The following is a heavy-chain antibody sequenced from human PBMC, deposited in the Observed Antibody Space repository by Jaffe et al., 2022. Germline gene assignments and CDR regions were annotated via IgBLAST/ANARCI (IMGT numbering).Heavy chain of an antibody. J-gene: IGHJ3*02. CDR3: ARETEWGDAFDI. Sequence: QVQLQESGPGLVKPSQTLSLTCTVSGGSISSGSYYWSWIRQPAGKGLEWIGRIYTSGSTNYNPSLKSRVTISVDTSKNQFSLKLSSVTAADTAVYYCARETEWGDAFDIWGQGTMVTVSS. D-gene: IGHD1-26*01. CDR1: GGSISSGSYY. V-gene: IGHV4-61*02. CDR2: IYTSGST.